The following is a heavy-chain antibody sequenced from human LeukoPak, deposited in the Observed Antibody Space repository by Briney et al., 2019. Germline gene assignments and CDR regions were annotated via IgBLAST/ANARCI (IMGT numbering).Heavy chain of an antibody. J-gene: IGHJ5*02. V-gene: IGHV5-51*01. D-gene: IGHD3-3*01. CDR3: ARHLGDPEWLLFLLPNWFDP. CDR2: IYPGDSDT. CDR1: GYSFTSYW. Sequence: GESLKISCKGSGYSFTSYWIGWVRQMPGKGLEWMGIIYPGDSDTRYSPSFQGQVTISADKSISTAYLQWSSLKASDTAMYYCARHLGDPEWLLFLLPNWFDPWGQGTLATVSS.